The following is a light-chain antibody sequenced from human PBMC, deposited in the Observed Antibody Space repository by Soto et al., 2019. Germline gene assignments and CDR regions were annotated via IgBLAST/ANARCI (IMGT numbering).Light chain of an antibody. Sequence: ELLLTQYPVTLSLSPGERAALSCRASQSVRTYLAWYQVKPGQAPRLLIYDASSRASGVPARFSGNGSGTDFSLTISSLEPEDFALYYCQQRNSWPPITFGQGTRLEIK. CDR2: DAS. J-gene: IGKJ5*01. CDR1: QSVRTY. V-gene: IGKV3-11*01. CDR3: QQRNSWPPIT.